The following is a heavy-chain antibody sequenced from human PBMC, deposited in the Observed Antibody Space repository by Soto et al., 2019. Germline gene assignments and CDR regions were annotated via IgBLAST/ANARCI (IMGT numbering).Heavy chain of an antibody. V-gene: IGHV1-3*01. CDR3: ARRGDGYNYDL. D-gene: IGHD1-1*01. Sequence: QVQLVQSGAEVKEPGASVMVSCKASGYSFTTYPIHWVRQAPGQRLEWMGWIIAGNGDTKYSQKFQGRVTFTTDTSAGRVYMELGSLRFEDTAVYFLARRGDGYNYDLWGQGTLVTVSS. J-gene: IGHJ5*02. CDR1: GYSFTTYP. CDR2: IIAGNGDT.